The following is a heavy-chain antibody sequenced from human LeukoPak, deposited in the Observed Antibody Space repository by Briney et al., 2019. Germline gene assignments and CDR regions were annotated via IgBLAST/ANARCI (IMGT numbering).Heavy chain of an antibody. CDR1: GGSIRSSYYY. CDR2: IYDSGST. CDR3: AREGYSNGWYRY. J-gene: IGHJ4*02. D-gene: IGHD6-19*01. V-gene: IGHV4-39*02. Sequence: SETLSLTCTVSGGSIRSSYYYWGWIRQPPGKGLEWIGSIYDSGSTYYNPSLKSRVTISVDTSKNQFSLKLSSVTAADTAVYYCAREGYSNGWYRYWGQGTLVTVSS.